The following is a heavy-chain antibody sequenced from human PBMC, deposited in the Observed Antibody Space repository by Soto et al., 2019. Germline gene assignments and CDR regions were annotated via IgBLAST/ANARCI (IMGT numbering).Heavy chain of an antibody. CDR1: GGTFSSYA. V-gene: IGHV1-69*04. D-gene: IGHD6-6*01. J-gene: IGHJ4*02. CDR2: IIPILGIA. Sequence: ASVKVSCKASGGTFSSYAISWVRQAPGQGLEWMGRIIPILGIANYAQKFQGRVTITADKSTSTAYMELSSLRSEDTAVYYCARSPPSSSYYFDYWGQGTLVTVSS. CDR3: ARSPPSSSYYFDY.